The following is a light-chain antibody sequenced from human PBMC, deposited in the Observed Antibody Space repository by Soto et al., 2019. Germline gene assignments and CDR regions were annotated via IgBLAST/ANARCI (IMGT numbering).Light chain of an antibody. Sequence: QSALTQPASVSGSPGQSITISCTGTSSDVGGYNYVSWYQHHPGKAPKLILYEVSNRPSGVSNRFSGSKSGNTASLTLSGTQAEDEADYYCAAYTTSSTDVFGSGTKVTVL. CDR3: AAYTTSSTDV. J-gene: IGLJ1*01. CDR1: SSDVGGYNY. V-gene: IGLV2-14*01. CDR2: EVS.